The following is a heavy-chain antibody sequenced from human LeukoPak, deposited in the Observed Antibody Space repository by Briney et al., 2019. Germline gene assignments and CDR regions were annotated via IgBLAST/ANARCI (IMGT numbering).Heavy chain of an antibody. CDR2: ISYDGSNK. D-gene: IGHD3-16*02. CDR1: GFTFSSYG. CDR3: AKSFVVTENDYYYYGMDV. V-gene: IGHV3-30*18. Sequence: GRSLRLSCAASGFTFSSYGMHWVRQAPGKGLEWVAVISYDGSNKYYADSVKGRFTISRDNSKNTLYLQMNSLRAEDTAVYFWAKSFVVTENDYYYYGMDVWGQGTTVTVSS. J-gene: IGHJ6*02.